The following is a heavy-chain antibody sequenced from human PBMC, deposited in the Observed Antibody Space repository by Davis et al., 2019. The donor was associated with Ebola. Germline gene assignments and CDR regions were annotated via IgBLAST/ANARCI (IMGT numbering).Heavy chain of an antibody. D-gene: IGHD5-18*01. CDR2: ISYDGSNK. J-gene: IGHJ4*02. CDR3: AREGGYSYGSFDY. Sequence: GEFLKISCAASGFTFSSYAMHWVRQAPGKGLEWVAVISYDGSNKYYADSVKGRFTISRDNSKNTLYLQMNSLRAEDTAVYYCAREGGYSYGSFDYWGQGTLVTVSS. V-gene: IGHV3-30-3*01. CDR1: GFTFSSYA.